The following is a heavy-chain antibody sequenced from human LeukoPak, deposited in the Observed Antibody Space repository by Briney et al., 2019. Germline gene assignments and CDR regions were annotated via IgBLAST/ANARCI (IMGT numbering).Heavy chain of an antibody. J-gene: IGHJ4*02. CDR1: SGSINHYY. V-gene: IGHV4-59*01. CDR2: IFYSGST. D-gene: IGHD3-9*01. Sequence: PSETLSLTCTVSSGSINHYYWSWIRKPQGKGLGWIGYIFYSGSTDYNPSLKSRVTISVDTSKNQFSLNLSSVTAADTAVYYCARSLTGNFDYWGQGTLVTVSS. CDR3: ARSLTGNFDY.